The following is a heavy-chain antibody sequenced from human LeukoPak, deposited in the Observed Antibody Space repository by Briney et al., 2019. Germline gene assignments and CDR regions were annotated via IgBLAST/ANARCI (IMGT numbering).Heavy chain of an antibody. D-gene: IGHD3-16*02. Sequence: SETLSLTCTVSDGSISSYYWNWIRQPAGKGLEWIGRIYTSGSTNYNPSLKSRVTISVDKSKNLFSLRLSSVTAADTAVYYCARDIADAFDIWGQGTMVTVSS. CDR3: ARDIADAFDI. V-gene: IGHV4-4*07. CDR2: IYTSGST. J-gene: IGHJ3*02. CDR1: DGSISSYY.